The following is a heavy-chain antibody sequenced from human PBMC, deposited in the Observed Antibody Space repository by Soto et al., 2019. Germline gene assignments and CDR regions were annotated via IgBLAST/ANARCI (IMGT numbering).Heavy chain of an antibody. D-gene: IGHD6-6*01. Sequence: LRLSCAASGFTFSSYWMSWVRQAPGKGLEWVANIKQDGSEKYYVDSVKGRFTISRDNAKNSLYLQMNSLRAEDTAVYYCARGGIAARWYYFDYWGQGTLVTVSS. CDR1: GFTFSSYW. CDR2: IKQDGSEK. V-gene: IGHV3-7*01. CDR3: ARGGIAARWYYFDY. J-gene: IGHJ4*02.